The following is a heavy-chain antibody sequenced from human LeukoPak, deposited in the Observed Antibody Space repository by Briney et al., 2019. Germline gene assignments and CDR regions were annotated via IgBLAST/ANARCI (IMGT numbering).Heavy chain of an antibody. Sequence: KASETLSLTCAVYGGSISDHYWSWIRQPPGKGLEWIGYIYYSGSTYYNPSLKSRVTISVDTSKNQFSLKLSSVTAADTAVYYCASIYGDPRSYYFDYWGQGTLVTVSS. CDR3: ASIYGDPRSYYFDY. V-gene: IGHV4-30-4*08. CDR1: GGSISDHY. D-gene: IGHD4-17*01. J-gene: IGHJ4*02. CDR2: IYYSGST.